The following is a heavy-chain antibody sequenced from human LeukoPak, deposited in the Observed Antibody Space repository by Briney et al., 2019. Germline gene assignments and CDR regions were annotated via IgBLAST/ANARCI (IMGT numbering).Heavy chain of an antibody. CDR2: INHSGST. Sequence: SETLSLTCAVYGGPFSGYYRSWIRQPPGKGLEWIGEINHSGSTNYNPSLKSRVTISVDTSKNQFSLKLSSVTAADTAVYYCARGWIWIQPDYWGQVTLVTVSS. CDR1: GGPFSGYY. D-gene: IGHD5-18*01. J-gene: IGHJ4*02. CDR3: ARGWIWIQPDY. V-gene: IGHV4-34*01.